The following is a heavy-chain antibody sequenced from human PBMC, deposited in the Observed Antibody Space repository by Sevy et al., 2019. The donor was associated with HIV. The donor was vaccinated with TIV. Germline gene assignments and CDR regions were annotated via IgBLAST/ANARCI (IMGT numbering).Heavy chain of an antibody. CDR1: GGNFRNYV. CDR3: ARLYPCGGACYYFDS. D-gene: IGHD2-21*02. J-gene: IGHJ4*02. V-gene: IGHV1-69*13. Sequence: ASVEVSCKASGGNFRNYVISWVRQAPGQGLEWMGGIIPTSGTANYAQKFQGRVTIIADESTSTAYMELSSLRSEDTAVYYCARLYPCGGACYYFDSWGQGTLVTVSS. CDR2: IIPTSGTA.